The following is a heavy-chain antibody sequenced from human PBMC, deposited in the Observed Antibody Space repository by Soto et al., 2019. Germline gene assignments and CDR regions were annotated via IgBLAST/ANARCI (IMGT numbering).Heavy chain of an antibody. CDR2: IYSRGTT. CDR3: ATGRISRGLDV. J-gene: IGHJ6*02. Sequence: LSLTCSVSGGTISSYYWSWTRQPPGKGLEWIGYIYSRGTTSYNPSLKSRATILVDTSKNQFSLRLTSVTATDTAVYYCATGRISRGLDVWGQGTTVTVS. CDR1: GGTISSYY. V-gene: IGHV4-59*12.